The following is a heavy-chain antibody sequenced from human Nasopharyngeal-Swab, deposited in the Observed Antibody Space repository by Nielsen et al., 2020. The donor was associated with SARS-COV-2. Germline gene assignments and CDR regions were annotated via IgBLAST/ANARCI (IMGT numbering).Heavy chain of an antibody. V-gene: IGHV4-59*01. Sequence: SETLSLTCSVSGGSISNYFWSWVRQPPGKGLEWIGYSGNTNYNPSLKSRVTISVDTSKNQFSLKLSSVTAADTALYYCARVARASGRVGGRWFDPWGQGTLVTVSS. CDR2: SGNT. CDR1: GGSISNYF. D-gene: IGHD1-26*01. CDR3: ARVARASGRVGGRWFDP. J-gene: IGHJ5*02.